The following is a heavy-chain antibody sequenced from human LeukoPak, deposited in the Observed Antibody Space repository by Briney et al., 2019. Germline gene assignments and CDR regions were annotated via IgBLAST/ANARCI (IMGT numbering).Heavy chain of an antibody. D-gene: IGHD6-13*01. V-gene: IGHV3-48*04. CDR2: ISSSSFKI. Sequence: GGSLRLSCAASGFTFSTYWMSWVRQAPGKGLEWVSYISSSSFKIGYADSVKGRFTISRDNSKNSLYLQMDSLRVEDTAVYYCVRDPSYGSSWYYYMDVWGKGTTVTVSS. CDR3: VRDPSYGSSWYYYMDV. CDR1: GFTFSTYW. J-gene: IGHJ6*03.